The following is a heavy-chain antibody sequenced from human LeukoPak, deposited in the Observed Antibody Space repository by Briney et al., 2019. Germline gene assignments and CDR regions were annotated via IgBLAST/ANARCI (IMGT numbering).Heavy chain of an antibody. J-gene: IGHJ4*02. D-gene: IGHD5-24*01. CDR1: GYTFTGYY. CDR3: ARLETSLYYFDY. V-gene: IGHV1-2*06. Sequence: ASVKVSCKASGYTFTGYYMHWVRQAPGQGLEWMGRINPNSGGTNYAQRFQGRVTMTRDTSISTAYMELSRLRSDDTAVYYCARLETSLYYFDYWGQGTLVTVSS. CDR2: INPNSGGT.